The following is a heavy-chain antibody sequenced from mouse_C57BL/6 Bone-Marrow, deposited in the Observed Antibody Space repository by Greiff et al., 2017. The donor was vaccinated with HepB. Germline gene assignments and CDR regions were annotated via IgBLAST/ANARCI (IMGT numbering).Heavy chain of an antibody. J-gene: IGHJ4*01. CDR3: ARTSPTIVTPCAMDY. V-gene: IGHV2-2*01. CDR2: IWSGGST. D-gene: IGHD2-5*01. Sequence: VMLVESGPGLVQPSQSLSITCTVSGFSLTSYGVHWVRQSPGKGLEWLGVIWSGGSTDYNAAFISRLSISKDNSKSQVFFKMNSLQADDTAIYYCARTSPTIVTPCAMDYWGQGTSVTVSS. CDR1: GFSLTSYG.